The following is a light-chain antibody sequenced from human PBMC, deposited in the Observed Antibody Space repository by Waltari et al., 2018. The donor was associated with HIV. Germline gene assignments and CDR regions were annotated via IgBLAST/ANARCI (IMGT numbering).Light chain of an antibody. Sequence: SYVLTQPPSVSVAPGPTATITWGGNKLRPKKVHWYQPTPGQAPVLVVYDDTYRPSGIPERFSGSNSGNTATLTISRVEDGDEADYYCQVWDGGSVHVIFGGGTKLTVL. CDR2: DDT. CDR1: KLRPKK. CDR3: QVWDGGSVHVI. J-gene: IGLJ2*01. V-gene: IGLV3-21*02.